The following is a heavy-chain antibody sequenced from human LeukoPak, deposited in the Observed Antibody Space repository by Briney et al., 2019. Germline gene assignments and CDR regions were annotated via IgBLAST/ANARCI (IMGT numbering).Heavy chain of an antibody. CDR1: GFPFSDYG. D-gene: IGHD1-26*01. CDR3: ARVLLVSATEGWFDP. CDR2: ISHDGNNK. Sequence: GGSLRLSCAASGFPFSDYGMYWVRQAPGKGLEWLAVISHDGNNKYYADSVKGRITISRDNSMNTLYLQMNSLRAEDTAVYYCARVLLVSATEGWFDPWGQGTLVTVSS. V-gene: IGHV3-30*03. J-gene: IGHJ5*02.